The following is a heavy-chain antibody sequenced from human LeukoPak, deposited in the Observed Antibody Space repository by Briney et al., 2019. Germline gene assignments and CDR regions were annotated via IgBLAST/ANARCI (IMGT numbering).Heavy chain of an antibody. V-gene: IGHV1-2*02. CDR1: VYTLTAYY. CDR2: INPNSGAT. Sequence: EASVRVSCEASVYTLTAYYMHWVRHAPGQGLEWMGWINPNSGATNYAQKFRGRVTMTRDTSISTAYMELSRLTSDDTAVFYCAREDYVSMGVDYWGQGTLVTVSS. D-gene: IGHD3-16*01. CDR3: AREDYVSMGVDY. J-gene: IGHJ4*02.